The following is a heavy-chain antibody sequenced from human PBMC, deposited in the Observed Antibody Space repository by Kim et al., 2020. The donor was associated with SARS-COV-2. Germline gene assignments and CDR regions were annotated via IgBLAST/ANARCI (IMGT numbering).Heavy chain of an antibody. V-gene: IGHV3-23*01. J-gene: IGHJ6*02. CDR1: GFTFSSYA. D-gene: IGHD6-6*01. CDR2: ISGSGGST. CDR3: AKTASDSSSPQIYYYYGMDV. Sequence: GGSLRLSCAASGFTFSSYAMSWVRQAPGKGLEWVSAISGSGGSTYYADSVKGRFTISRDNSKNTLYLQMNSLRAEDTAVYYCAKTASDSSSPQIYYYYGMDVWGQGTTVTVSS.